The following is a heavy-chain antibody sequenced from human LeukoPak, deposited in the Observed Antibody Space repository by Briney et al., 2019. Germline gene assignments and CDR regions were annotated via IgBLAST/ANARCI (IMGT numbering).Heavy chain of an antibody. CDR1: GYTFTSYG. Sequence: ASVKVSCKASGYTFTSYGISWVRQAPGQGLEWMGWISAYNGNTNYAQKLQGRVTMTTDTSTSTAYMELRSLRSDDTAVYYCARDRDYYDSSEFDPWGQGTLVTVSS. D-gene: IGHD3-22*01. CDR2: ISAYNGNT. V-gene: IGHV1-18*01. CDR3: ARDRDYYDSSEFDP. J-gene: IGHJ5*02.